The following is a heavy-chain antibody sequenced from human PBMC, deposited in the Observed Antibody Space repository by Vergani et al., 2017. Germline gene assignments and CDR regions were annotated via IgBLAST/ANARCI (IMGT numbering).Heavy chain of an antibody. D-gene: IGHD3-10*01. V-gene: IGHV4-61*01. CDR2: IYYSGST. CDR1: GGSVSSGSYY. Sequence: QVQLQESGPGLVKPSETLSLTCTVSGGSVSSGSYYWSWIRQPPGKGLEWIGYIYYSGSTNYKPSLKSRVTISVDTSKNQFSLKLSSVTAADTAVYYCARDGYYYGSGSYYTRTDAFDIWGQGTMVTVSS. CDR3: ARDGYYYGSGSYYTRTDAFDI. J-gene: IGHJ3*02.